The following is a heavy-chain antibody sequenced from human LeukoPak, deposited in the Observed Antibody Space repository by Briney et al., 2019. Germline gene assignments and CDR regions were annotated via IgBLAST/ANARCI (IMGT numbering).Heavy chain of an antibody. D-gene: IGHD2-2*01. V-gene: IGHV4-34*01. Sequence: SETLSLTCAVYGGSFSGYYWSWIRQRPGKWLEWIGEINHSGSTNCNPSLKSRVTISVDTSKNQFSLKLSSVTAADTAVYYCARVWPAALIDYWGQGTLVTVSS. CDR2: INHSGST. J-gene: IGHJ4*02. CDR1: GGSFSGYY. CDR3: ARVWPAALIDY.